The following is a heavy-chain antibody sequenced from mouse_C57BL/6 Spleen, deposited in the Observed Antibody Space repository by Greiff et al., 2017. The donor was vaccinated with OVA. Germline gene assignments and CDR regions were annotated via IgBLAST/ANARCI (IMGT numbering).Heavy chain of an antibody. D-gene: IGHD1-1*01. V-gene: IGHV5-16*01. J-gene: IGHJ2*01. Sequence: EVMLVESEGGLVQPGSSMKLSCTASGFTFSDYYMAWVRQVPEKGLEWVANINYDGSSTYYLDSLTSRFIISRDNAKNILYLQRSSLKSEDTATYDCARERVTTVVDGYLDYWGQGTTLTVSS. CDR2: INYDGSST. CDR3: ARERVTTVVDGYLDY. CDR1: GFTFSDYY.